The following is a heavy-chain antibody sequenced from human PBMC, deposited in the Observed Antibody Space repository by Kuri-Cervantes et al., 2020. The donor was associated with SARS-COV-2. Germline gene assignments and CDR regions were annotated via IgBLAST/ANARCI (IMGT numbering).Heavy chain of an antibody. J-gene: IGHJ6*02. V-gene: IGHV1-18*04. CDR2: ISIKQGDT. CDR3: ARVCGGDCADNYYYYYGMDV. D-gene: IGHD2-21*02. Sequence: ASVKVSCKASGYTFTGYYMHWVRQAPGQGLEWMGWISIKQGDTNYAQKFQGRVTMTTDTSTSTAYMELRSLRSDDTAVYYCARVCGGDCADNYYYYYGMDVWGQGTTVTVSS. CDR1: GYTFTGYY.